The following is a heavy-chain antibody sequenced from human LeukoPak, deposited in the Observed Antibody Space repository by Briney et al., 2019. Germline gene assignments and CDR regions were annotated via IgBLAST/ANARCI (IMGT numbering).Heavy chain of an antibody. CDR1: GFTFSSYA. V-gene: IGHV3-23*01. D-gene: IGHD3-22*01. Sequence: GGSLRLSCAASGFTFSSYAMNWVRQAPGKGLEWVSVISGSGGTTFYADSVKGRFTISRDNSKNTLYLQMNSLRGEDTAVYFCARQQSYDSRGNDYWGQGTLVTVSS. CDR2: ISGSGGTT. CDR3: ARQQSYDSRGNDY. J-gene: IGHJ4*02.